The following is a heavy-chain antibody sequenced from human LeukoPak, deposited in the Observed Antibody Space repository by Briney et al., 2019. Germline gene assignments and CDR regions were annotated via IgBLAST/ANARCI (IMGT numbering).Heavy chain of an antibody. CDR3: AREVTPYY. CDR2: INQDGSEK. J-gene: IGHJ4*02. CDR1: GFTFSDYY. V-gene: IGHV3-7*01. D-gene: IGHD4-23*01. Sequence: PGGSLRLSCVASGFTFSDYYMTWVRQPPGKGLEWVANINQDGSEKYYVNSVKGRFTISRGNAKNSLFLQMNSLRAEDTAVYYCAREVTPYYWGQGALVTVSS.